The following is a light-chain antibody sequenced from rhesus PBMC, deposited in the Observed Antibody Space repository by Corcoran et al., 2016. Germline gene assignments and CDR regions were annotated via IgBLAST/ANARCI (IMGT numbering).Light chain of an antibody. J-gene: IGKJ1*01. CDR1: QGISSW. CDR3: QQYNSAPWT. Sequence: DIQMTQSPSSLSASVGDRVTITCRASQGISSWLAWYQQKPGKAPKLMIYKASSLQGGVPSRFSGSGSWTDVTLTISSLQPEDFATYYCQQYNSAPWTFVLGTKVEIK. V-gene: IGKV1-21*01. CDR2: KAS.